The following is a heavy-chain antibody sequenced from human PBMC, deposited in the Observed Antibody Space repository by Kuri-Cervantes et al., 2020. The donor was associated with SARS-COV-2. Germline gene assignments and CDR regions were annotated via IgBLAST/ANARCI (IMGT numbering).Heavy chain of an antibody. D-gene: IGHD3-16*01. CDR1: GDSINSGYY. J-gene: IGHJ4*02. V-gene: IGHV4-38-2*01. CDR3: ARGGGLGDPPFQS. CDR2: IYHTGNT. Sequence: SETLSLTCALSGDSINSGYYWGWIRQPPGKGLEWIGSIYHTGNTYYSPSLKSRVTMSVDTSKNQFSLKLSSVTAADTAVYYCARGGGLGDPPFQSWGQGTLVTVSS.